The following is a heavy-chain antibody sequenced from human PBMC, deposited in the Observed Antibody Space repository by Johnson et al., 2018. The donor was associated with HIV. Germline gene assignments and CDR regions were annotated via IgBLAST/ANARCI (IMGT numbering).Heavy chain of an antibody. CDR3: ARGGLLSPDAFDI. CDR1: GLTLSRCD. J-gene: IGHJ3*02. Sequence: QMLLVESGGGVVQPGGSLRLSCAASGLTLSRCDMHWVRQAPGKGLEWVAFIRYDGSNKYYEDSVKGRFTISRDNSKNTLYLQMNSLRAEDTAVYYCARGGLLSPDAFDIWGQGTMVTVSS. V-gene: IGHV3-30*02. D-gene: IGHD2-21*02. CDR2: IRYDGSNK.